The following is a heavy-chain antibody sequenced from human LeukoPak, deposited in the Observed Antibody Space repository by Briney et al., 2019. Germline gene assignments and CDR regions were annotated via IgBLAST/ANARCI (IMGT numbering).Heavy chain of an antibody. Sequence: ASVKVSCKASGGTFSSYATSWVRQAPGQGLEWMGGIIPIFGTANYAQKFQGRVTITADESTSTAYMELSSLRSEDTAVYYCARSSSKAGVVKNDYWGQGTLVTVSS. J-gene: IGHJ4*02. CDR1: GGTFSSYA. V-gene: IGHV1-69*13. CDR2: IIPIFGTA. CDR3: ARSSSKAGVVKNDY. D-gene: IGHD3-3*01.